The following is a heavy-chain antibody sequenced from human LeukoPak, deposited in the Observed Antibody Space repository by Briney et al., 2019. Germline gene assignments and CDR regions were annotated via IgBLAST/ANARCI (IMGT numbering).Heavy chain of an antibody. D-gene: IGHD2-15*01. V-gene: IGHV4-34*01. CDR1: GGSFSGYY. CDR2: INNSGRT. CDR3: ARGRGYCSGGSCSRPPSYYYYYMDV. J-gene: IGHJ6*03. Sequence: SETLSLTCAVYGGSFSGYYWSWIRQPPGKGREWIGEINNSGRTNYTPSLKSRVTISVDTSKNQFSLKLSSVTAADAAVYYCARGRGYCSGGSCSRPPSYYYYYMDVWGKGTTVTVSS.